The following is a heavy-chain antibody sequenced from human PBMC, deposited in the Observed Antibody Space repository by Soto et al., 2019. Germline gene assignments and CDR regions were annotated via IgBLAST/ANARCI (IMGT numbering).Heavy chain of an antibody. CDR2: IDPSDSYT. CDR3: AREDYDFWSGNKNYYYYGMDV. CDR1: GYSFTSYW. V-gene: IGHV5-10-1*01. Sequence: LGESLKISCKGSGYSFTSYWISWVRQMPGKGLEWMGRIDPSDSYTNYSPSFQGHVTISADKSISTAYLQWSSLKASDTAMYYCAREDYDFWSGNKNYYYYGMDVWGQGTTVTVSS. J-gene: IGHJ6*02. D-gene: IGHD3-3*01.